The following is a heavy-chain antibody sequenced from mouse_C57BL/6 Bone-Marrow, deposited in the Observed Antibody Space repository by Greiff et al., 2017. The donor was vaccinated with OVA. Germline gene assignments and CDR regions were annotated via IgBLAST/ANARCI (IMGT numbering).Heavy chain of an antibody. J-gene: IGHJ4*01. CDR2: IRNKANNHAT. V-gene: IGHV6-6*01. D-gene: IGHD1-1*01. CDR1: GFTFSDAW. Sequence: EVKVEESGGGLVQPGGSMKLSCAASGFTFSDAWMDWVRQSPEKGLEWVAEIRNKANNHATYYAESVKGRFTISRDDSKSSVYLQMNSLRAEDTGIYYCTRFTTVVATDAMDYWGQGTSVTVSS. CDR3: TRFTTVVATDAMDY.